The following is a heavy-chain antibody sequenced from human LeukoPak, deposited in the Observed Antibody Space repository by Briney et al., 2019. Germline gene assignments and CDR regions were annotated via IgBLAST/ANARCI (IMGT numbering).Heavy chain of an antibody. J-gene: IGHJ6*02. V-gene: IGHV1-69*01. Sequence: SVKVSCKASGGTFSSYAISWVRQAPGQGLEWMGGIIPIFGTANYAQKFQGRVTITADESTSTAYMELSSLRSEDTAVYYCAGPAVVGRRVSRYYYYGMDVWGQGTTVTVSS. CDR3: AGPAVVGRRVSRYYYYGMDV. CDR2: IIPIFGTA. CDR1: GGTFSSYA. D-gene: IGHD6-6*01.